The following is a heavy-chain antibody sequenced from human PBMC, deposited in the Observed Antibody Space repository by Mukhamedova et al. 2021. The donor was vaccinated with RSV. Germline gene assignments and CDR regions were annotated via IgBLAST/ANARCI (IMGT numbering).Heavy chain of an antibody. CDR3: ARGPFRAAYDY. V-gene: IGHV3-30*02. D-gene: IGHD2-15*01. J-gene: IGHJ4*02. CDR2: IRFDGTEK. Sequence: EWVAYIRFDGTEKYYADSMRGRFSISRDNSRNTLFLQMGSLRSEDTAIYFCARGPFRAAYDYCGQGTRGTVSS.